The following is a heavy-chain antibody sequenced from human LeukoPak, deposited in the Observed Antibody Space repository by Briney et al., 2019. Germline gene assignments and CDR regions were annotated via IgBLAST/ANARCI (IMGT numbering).Heavy chain of an antibody. J-gene: IGHJ3*02. D-gene: IGHD3-22*01. CDR3: ARARPYYYDSSGYSETYAFDI. V-gene: IGHV3-66*02. CDR1: GFTVSSNY. CDR2: IYSGGST. Sequence: GGSLRHSCAASGFTVSSNYMSWVRQAPGKGLEWVSVIYSGGSTYYADSVKGRFTISRDNSKNTLYLQMNSLRAEDTAVYYCARARPYYYDSSGYSETYAFDIWGQGTMVTVSS.